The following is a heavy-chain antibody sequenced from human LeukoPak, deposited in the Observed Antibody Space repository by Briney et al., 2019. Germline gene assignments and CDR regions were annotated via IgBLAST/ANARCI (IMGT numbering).Heavy chain of an antibody. CDR3: AKTARVPDY. CDR2: ISPSSHDI. V-gene: IGHV3-11*06. Sequence: GGSLRLSCAASGFIFSDFYMSWVRQAAGKGLEYIAYISPSSHDIIYADSAKGRFTISRDNAKNSLYLQMNSLRAEDTAVYYCAKTARVPDYWGQGTQVTVSS. CDR1: GFIFSDFY. J-gene: IGHJ4*02. D-gene: IGHD6-6*01.